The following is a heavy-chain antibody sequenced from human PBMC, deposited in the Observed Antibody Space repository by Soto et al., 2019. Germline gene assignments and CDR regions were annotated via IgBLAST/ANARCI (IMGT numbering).Heavy chain of an antibody. V-gene: IGHV3-49*04. D-gene: IGHD2-2*03. J-gene: IGHJ5*02. CDR1: GFRFSEHA. CDR2: IRNTPYGGTT. Sequence: PGGSLRLSCNCSGFRFSEHATTWVRQAPGKGLEWVGFIRNTPYGGTTDYAASVRGRFTISRDDSASIAYLQMNSLKTEDSGLYYCSRGSFGYYGPWGPGTLVTVSS. CDR3: SRGSFGYYGP.